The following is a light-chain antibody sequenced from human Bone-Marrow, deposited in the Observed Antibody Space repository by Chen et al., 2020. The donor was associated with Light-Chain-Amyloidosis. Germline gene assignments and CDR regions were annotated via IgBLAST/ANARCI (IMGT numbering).Light chain of an antibody. CDR3: QSADSSGTYEVI. J-gene: IGLJ2*01. CDR2: RDT. CDR1: DLPTKY. V-gene: IGLV3-25*03. Sequence: YDLTQPPSVSVSPGQTARIPCSGDDLPTKYAHWYQQKPGQAPVLVIHRDTERPSGISERFSGSSSGTTATLTISGVQAEDEADYHCQSADSSGTYEVIFGGGTKLTVL.